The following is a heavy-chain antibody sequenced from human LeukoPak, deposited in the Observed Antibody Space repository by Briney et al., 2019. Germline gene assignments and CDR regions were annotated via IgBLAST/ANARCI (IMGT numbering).Heavy chain of an antibody. J-gene: IGHJ6*03. Sequence: PSETLSLTCAVYGGSFSGYYWSWIRQPPGKGLEWIGEINHSGSTDYNPSLKSRVTISVDTSKNQFSLKLSSVTAADTAVYYCARGDGDSLNYYYYYYMDVWGKGTTVTVSS. CDR2: INHSGST. D-gene: IGHD4-17*01. CDR1: GGSFSGYY. V-gene: IGHV4-34*01. CDR3: ARGDGDSLNYYYYYYMDV.